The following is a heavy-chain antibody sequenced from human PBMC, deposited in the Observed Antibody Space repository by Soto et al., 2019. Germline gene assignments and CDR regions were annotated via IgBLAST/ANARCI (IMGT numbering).Heavy chain of an antibody. CDR2: IYYSGTT. CDR1: GGSISSSSYY. J-gene: IGHJ4*02. V-gene: IGHV4-39*07. D-gene: IGHD3-22*01. CDR3: ARAPPYYYDSSGFFFDY. Sequence: PSETLSLTCTVSGGSISSSSYYWGWIRQPPGKGLEWIGSIYYSGTTYYNPSLKSRVTISLDTSKNQFSLKLTSVTAADTAVYYCARAPPYYYDSSGFFFDYWGQGALVTVS.